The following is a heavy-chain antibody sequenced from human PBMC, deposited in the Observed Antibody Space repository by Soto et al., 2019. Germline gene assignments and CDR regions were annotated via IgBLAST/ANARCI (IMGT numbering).Heavy chain of an antibody. Sequence: SETLSLTCTVSGGSISSYYWSWIRQPPGKGLEWIGYIYYSGSTNYNPSLKSRVTISVDTSKNQFSLKLSSVTDADTAVYYCARDVGEGGVYYFDYWGQGTLVTVSS. D-gene: IGHD3-16*01. CDR3: ARDVGEGGVYYFDY. CDR1: GGSISSYY. CDR2: IYYSGST. V-gene: IGHV4-59*01. J-gene: IGHJ4*02.